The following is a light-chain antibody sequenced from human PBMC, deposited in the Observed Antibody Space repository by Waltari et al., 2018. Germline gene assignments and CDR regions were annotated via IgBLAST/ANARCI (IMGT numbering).Light chain of an antibody. J-gene: IGLJ3*02. CDR3: CSYAGSYAWV. Sequence: QSALTQPRSVSGSPGPSVTISCTGASSDFGGYNYVSWYQQHPGKAPKPMISDVSKRPSGVPDRFSGSKSGNTASLTISGLQAEDEADYYCCSYAGSYAWVFGGGTKLTVL. CDR1: SSDFGGYNY. CDR2: DVS. V-gene: IGLV2-11*01.